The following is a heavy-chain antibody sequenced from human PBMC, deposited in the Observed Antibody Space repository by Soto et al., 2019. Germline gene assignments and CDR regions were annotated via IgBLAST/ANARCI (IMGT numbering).Heavy chain of an antibody. CDR2: IHYSGTT. V-gene: IGHV4-59*01. CDR3: AAGEASSRNLAPYYLDF. D-gene: IGHD6-13*01. CDR1: GGSMRNYF. Sequence: SETLSLTCTVSGGSMRNYFWTWIRQPPGKXLEWIGYIHYSGTTSFFPSYNPSLRSRVTISEDTSKNQFSLKLLSVTTADTAVYFCAAGEASSRNLAPYYLDFWGQGTLVTVSS. J-gene: IGHJ4*02.